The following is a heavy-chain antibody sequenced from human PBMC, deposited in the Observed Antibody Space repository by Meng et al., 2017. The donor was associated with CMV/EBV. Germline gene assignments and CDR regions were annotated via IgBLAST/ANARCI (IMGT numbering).Heavy chain of an antibody. CDR3: ARAPDGIPSIFGVVMGDYGMDV. Sequence: ASVKVSCKASGYTFTSYGISWVRQAPGQGLEWMGWISAYNGNTNYAQKLQGRVTMTTDISTSTAYMELRSLRSDDTAVYYCARAPDGIPSIFGVVMGDYGMDVWGQGTTVTVSS. CDR1: GYTFTSYG. J-gene: IGHJ6*02. D-gene: IGHD3-3*01. V-gene: IGHV1-18*01. CDR2: ISAYNGNT.